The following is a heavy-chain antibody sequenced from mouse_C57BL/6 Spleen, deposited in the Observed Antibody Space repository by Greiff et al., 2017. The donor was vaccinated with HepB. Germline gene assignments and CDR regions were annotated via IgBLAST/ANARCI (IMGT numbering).Heavy chain of an antibody. Sequence: QVQLKQSGPELVKPGASVKISCKASGYAFSSSWMNWVKQRPGKGLEWIGRIYPGDGDTNYNGKFKGKATLTADKSSSTAYMQLSSLTSEDSAVYFCARSGYDYDGYWGQGTTLTVSS. D-gene: IGHD2-4*01. CDR2: IYPGDGDT. V-gene: IGHV1-82*01. J-gene: IGHJ2*01. CDR1: GYAFSSSW. CDR3: ARSGYDYDGY.